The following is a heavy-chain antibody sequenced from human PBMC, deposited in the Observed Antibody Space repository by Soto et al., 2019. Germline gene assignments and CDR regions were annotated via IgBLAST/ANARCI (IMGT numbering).Heavy chain of an antibody. V-gene: IGHV1-46*01. CDR3: ARDIVLVPAAINSYYGMDV. CDR1: GYTFTSYY. CDR2: INPSGGST. J-gene: IGHJ6*02. D-gene: IGHD2-2*01. Sequence: ASVKVSCKASGYTFTSYYMHWVRQAPGQGLEWMGIINPSGGSTSYAQKFQGRVTMTRDTSTSTVYMELSSLRSEDTAVYYCARDIVLVPAAINSYYGMDVWGQGTTVTVSS.